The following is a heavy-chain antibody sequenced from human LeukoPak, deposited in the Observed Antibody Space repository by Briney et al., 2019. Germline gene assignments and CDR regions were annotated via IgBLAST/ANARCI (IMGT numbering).Heavy chain of an antibody. V-gene: IGHV4-61*02. J-gene: IGHJ3*02. CDR2: IYTSGST. Sequence: SETLSLTCAVSGGSITSGSYYWSWIRQPAGKGLEWIGRIYTSGSTNYNPSLKSRVTISVDTSKNQFSLKLSSVTAADTAVYYCARLLYYYDSSGYGTAFDIWGQGTMLTVSS. D-gene: IGHD3-22*01. CDR3: ARLLYYYDSSGYGTAFDI. CDR1: GGSITSGSYY.